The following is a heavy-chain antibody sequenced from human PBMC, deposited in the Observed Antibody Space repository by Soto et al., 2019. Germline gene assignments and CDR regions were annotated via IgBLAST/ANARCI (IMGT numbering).Heavy chain of an antibody. CDR3: TRHSLDSASRWLQSDGMDV. CDR2: IRSKANSYAT. J-gene: IGHJ6*02. V-gene: IGHV3-73*01. Sequence: PGGSLRLSCAASGLTFSGSAMHWVRQASGKGLEWVGRIRSKANSYATAYAASVKGRFTISRDDSKNTAYLQMNSLKTEDTAVYYCTRHSLDSASRWLQSDGMDVWGQGTTVTVSS. CDR1: GLTFSGSA. D-gene: IGHD5-12*01.